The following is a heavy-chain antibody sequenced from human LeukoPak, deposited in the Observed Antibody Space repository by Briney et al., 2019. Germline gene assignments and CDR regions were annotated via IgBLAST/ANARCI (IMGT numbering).Heavy chain of an antibody. J-gene: IGHJ5*02. CDR1: GGSISSSSYY. V-gene: IGHV4-39*01. Sequence: PSETLSPTCTVSGGSISSSSYYWGWIRQPPGKGLEWIGSIYYSGSTYYNPSLKSRVTISVDTSKNQFSLKLSSVTAADTAVYYCARHWRAAAGKNWFDPWGQGTLVTVSS. CDR3: ARHWRAAAGKNWFDP. D-gene: IGHD6-13*01. CDR2: IYYSGST.